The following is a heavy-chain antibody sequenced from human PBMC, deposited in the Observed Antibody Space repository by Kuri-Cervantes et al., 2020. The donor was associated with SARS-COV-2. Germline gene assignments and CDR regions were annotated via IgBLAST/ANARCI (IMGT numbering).Heavy chain of an antibody. CDR2: VYYSGNT. V-gene: IGHV4-59*01. Sequence: ESLKISCSVSGGSMGNYYWSWIRQPPGKGLEWVGYVYYSGNTNYNPSLRSRLTVSVDTSRNQFSLKLTSVTAADTAVYYCVRLGDHYFDSWGQGTLVTVSS. CDR1: GGSMGNYY. J-gene: IGHJ4*02. D-gene: IGHD2-21*02. CDR3: VRLGDHYFDS.